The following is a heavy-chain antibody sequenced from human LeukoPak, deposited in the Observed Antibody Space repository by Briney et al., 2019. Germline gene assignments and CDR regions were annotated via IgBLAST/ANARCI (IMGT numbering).Heavy chain of an antibody. D-gene: IGHD2-2*01. Sequence: GGSLRLSCAASGFTFSAYGMSWVRQSPRKGLEWVSGVSGADGTTYYADSVKGRFTISRDNSKSTLYLQMNNLRAEDTAVYYCAKHWSYCSTTSCFFNYYYYYMHVWRKGTPVSVSS. CDR2: VSGADGTT. CDR1: GFTFSAYG. J-gene: IGHJ6*03. V-gene: IGHV3-23*01. CDR3: AKHWSYCSTTSCFFNYYYYYMHV.